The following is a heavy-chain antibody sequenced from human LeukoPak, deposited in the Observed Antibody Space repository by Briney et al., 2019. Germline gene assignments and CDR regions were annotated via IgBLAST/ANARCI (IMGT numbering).Heavy chain of an antibody. Sequence: GGSLRLSCAASGFTFSSYGMQWVRQAPGKGLEWVAVIWYEGSKKYYADSVNGRFTISRDNSKNTLYLQMNSLRAEDTAVYYCAKDKGSESSWTFDYWGQGTLVTVSS. J-gene: IGHJ4*02. CDR3: AKDKGSESSWTFDY. CDR2: IWYEGSKK. CDR1: GFTFSSYG. V-gene: IGHV3-33*06. D-gene: IGHD6-13*01.